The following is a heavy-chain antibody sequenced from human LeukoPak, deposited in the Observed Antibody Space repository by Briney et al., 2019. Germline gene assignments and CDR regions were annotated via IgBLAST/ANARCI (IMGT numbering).Heavy chain of an antibody. Sequence: GGSPRLSCAASGFTFSSYGMHWVRQAPGKGLEWVAVISYDGSNKYYADSVKGRFTISRDNSKNTLYLQMNSLRAEDTAFYYCAKDIGPLTYHYDTSGYSGAFDYWGQGTLVTVSS. D-gene: IGHD3-22*01. CDR3: AKDIGPLTYHYDTSGYSGAFDY. V-gene: IGHV3-30*18. CDR1: GFTFSSYG. CDR2: ISYDGSNK. J-gene: IGHJ4*02.